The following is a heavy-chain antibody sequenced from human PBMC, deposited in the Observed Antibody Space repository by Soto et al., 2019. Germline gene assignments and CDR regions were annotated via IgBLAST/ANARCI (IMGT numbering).Heavy chain of an antibody. Sequence: GASVKVSCKASGGTFSSYAISWVRQAPGQGLEWMGGIIPIFGTANYAQKFQGRVTITTDDSTSTAYMELSSLRSEDTAVYYCARSDYYDSSGYIPLSYWGQGTLVTVSS. CDR3: ARSDYYDSSGYIPLSY. V-gene: IGHV1-69*05. J-gene: IGHJ4*02. D-gene: IGHD3-22*01. CDR2: IIPIFGTA. CDR1: GGTFSSYA.